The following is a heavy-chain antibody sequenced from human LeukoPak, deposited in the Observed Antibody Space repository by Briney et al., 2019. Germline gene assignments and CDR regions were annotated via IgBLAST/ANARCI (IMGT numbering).Heavy chain of an antibody. CDR2: INHSGST. CDR1: GGSFSGYY. D-gene: IGHD2-2*01. V-gene: IGHV4-34*01. J-gene: IGHJ4*02. CDR3: ARGLTKYGTTQPYYFDY. Sequence: PSETLSLTCAVYGGSFSGYYWSWIRQPPGKGLEWIGEINHSGSTNYNPSLKSRVTISVDTSKNQFSLKLSSVTAADTAVHYCARGLTKYGTTQPYYFDYWGQGTLVTVSS.